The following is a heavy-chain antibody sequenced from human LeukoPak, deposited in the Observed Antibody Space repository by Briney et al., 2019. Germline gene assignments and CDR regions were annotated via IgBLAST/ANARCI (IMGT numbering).Heavy chain of an antibody. CDR3: AKIHSSGPDGGGY. D-gene: IGHD3-22*01. J-gene: IGHJ4*02. Sequence: GGSLRLSCAASGFTFSSYGMHWVRQAPGKGLEWVAFIRYDGSNKYYADSVKGRFTISRDNSKNTLYLQMNSLRAEDTAVYYCAKIHSSGPDGGGYWGQGTLVTVSS. V-gene: IGHV3-30*02. CDR2: IRYDGSNK. CDR1: GFTFSSYG.